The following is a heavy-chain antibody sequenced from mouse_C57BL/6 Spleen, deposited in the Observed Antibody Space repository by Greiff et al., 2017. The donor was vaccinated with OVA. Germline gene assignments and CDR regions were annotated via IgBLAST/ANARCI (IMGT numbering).Heavy chain of an antibody. Sequence: VQLQQSGAELVRPGASVKLSCKASGYTFTDYYINWVKQRPGQGLEWIARIYPGSGNTYYNEKFKGKATLTAEKSSSTAYMQLSSLTSEDSAVYFCARSNFRYAMDYWGQGTSVTVSS. J-gene: IGHJ4*01. D-gene: IGHD4-1*01. CDR1: GYTFTDYY. CDR3: ARSNFRYAMDY. CDR2: IYPGSGNT. V-gene: IGHV1-76*01.